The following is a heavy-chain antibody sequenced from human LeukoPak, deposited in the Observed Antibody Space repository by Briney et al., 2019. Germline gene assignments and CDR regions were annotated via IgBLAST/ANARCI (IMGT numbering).Heavy chain of an antibody. CDR2: ISYDDTNK. Sequence: GGSLRLSCAASGFTFSNYALHWVRQAPGKGLEWVAVISYDDTNKYYADSVKGRFTISRDNSKNTLYLQMNSLRAEDTAVYYCAKDLENSGSYYWPFDYWGQGTLVTVSS. CDR1: GFTFSNYA. J-gene: IGHJ4*02. CDR3: AKDLENSGSYYWPFDY. V-gene: IGHV3-30*04. D-gene: IGHD1-26*01.